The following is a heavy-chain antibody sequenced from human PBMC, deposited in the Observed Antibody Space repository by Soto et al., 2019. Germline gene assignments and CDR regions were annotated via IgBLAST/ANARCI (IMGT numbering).Heavy chain of an antibody. V-gene: IGHV3-33*08. J-gene: IGHJ6*02. Sequence: QVQLVESGGGVVQPGGSLRLSCTTSGFTFNTYGMHWVRQAPGKGLEWVAIIWYDGSNTYYADSVKGRFTISRDNSKNSLYWKITTRSAEDRSPYHCATSECTVAYCYSCPFRYGLDIWGQGPTVNVSS. CDR3: ATSECTVAYCYSCPFRYGLDI. CDR2: IWYDGSNT. CDR1: GFTFNTYG. D-gene: IGHD2-15*01.